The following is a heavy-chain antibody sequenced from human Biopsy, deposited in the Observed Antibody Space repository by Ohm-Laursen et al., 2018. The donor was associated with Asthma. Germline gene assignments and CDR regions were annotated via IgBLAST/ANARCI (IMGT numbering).Heavy chain of an antibody. Sequence: RLSCAASGFTFGSYGLHWVRQAPGKGLEWVGVISKDASTQDYADSVKGRFTMARDNSKNTLDLQMNSLREEDTAVYYCVRDGTDDAFDIWGQGTVVSVSS. V-gene: IGHV3-30*06. J-gene: IGHJ3*02. CDR3: VRDGTDDAFDI. CDR2: ISKDASTQ. CDR1: GFTFGSYG. D-gene: IGHD1-1*01.